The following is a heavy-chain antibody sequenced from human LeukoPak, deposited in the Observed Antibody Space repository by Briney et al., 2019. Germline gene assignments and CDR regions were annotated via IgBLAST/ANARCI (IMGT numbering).Heavy chain of an antibody. D-gene: IGHD3-22*01. CDR1: GGSISSSSYY. J-gene: IGHJ4*02. V-gene: IGHV4-39*01. CDR2: IYYSGST. CDR3: ASLSQWLLLGDY. Sequence: KPSETLSLPCTVSGGSISSSSYYWGWIRQPPGKGLQRIGSIYYSGSTYYNPSLKSRVTISVDTSKNQFSLKLSSVTAADTAVYYCASLSQWLLLGDYWGQGTLVTVSS.